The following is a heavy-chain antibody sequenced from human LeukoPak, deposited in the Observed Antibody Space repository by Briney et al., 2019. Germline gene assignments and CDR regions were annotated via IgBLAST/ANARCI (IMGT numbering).Heavy chain of an antibody. V-gene: IGHV3-48*02. Sequence: GGSLRLSCGASGFTFSSHSMSWVRQAPGKGLEWVSYISSSSSTIYYADSVKGRFTIPRDNARKSQYLQMNSLRDEDTAVYYCARVGSSGLEFDYWGQGTPVTVSS. CDR1: GFTFSSHS. J-gene: IGHJ4*02. CDR2: ISSSSSTI. D-gene: IGHD6-19*01. CDR3: ARVGSSGLEFDY.